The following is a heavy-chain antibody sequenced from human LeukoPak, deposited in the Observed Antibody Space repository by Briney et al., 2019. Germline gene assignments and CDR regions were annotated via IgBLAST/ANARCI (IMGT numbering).Heavy chain of an antibody. D-gene: IGHD6-19*01. J-gene: IGHJ4*02. CDR1: GITVSNYG. CDR2: IWYDGSNK. V-gene: IGHV3-33*08. Sequence: PGGSLRLSCVVSGITVSNYGMHWVRQAPGKGLEWVAVIWYDGSNKYYADSVKGRFTISRDNSKNTLYLQMNSLRAEDTAVYYCAREGRKAVAGTGPRGFDYWGQGTLVTVSS. CDR3: AREGRKAVAGTGPRGFDY.